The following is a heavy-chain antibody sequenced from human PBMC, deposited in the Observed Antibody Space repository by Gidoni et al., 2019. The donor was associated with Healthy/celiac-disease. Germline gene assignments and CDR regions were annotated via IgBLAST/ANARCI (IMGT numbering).Heavy chain of an antibody. CDR1: GGSISSYY. D-gene: IGHD1-20*01. J-gene: IGHJ5*02. CDR2: IYYSGST. CDR3: ARRSGITGTTGWFDP. Sequence: VSGGSISSYYWSWIRQPPGKGLEWIGYIYYSGSTNYNPSLKSRVTISVDTSKNQFSLKLSSVTAADTAVYYCARRSGITGTTGWFDPWGQGTLVTVSS. V-gene: IGHV4-59*08.